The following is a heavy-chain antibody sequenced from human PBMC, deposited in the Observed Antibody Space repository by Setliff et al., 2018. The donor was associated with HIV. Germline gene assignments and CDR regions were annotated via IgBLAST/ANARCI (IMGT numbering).Heavy chain of an antibody. Sequence: GASVKVSCKSSGYSFGSYGTNWVRQAPGQGLEWMGWISPYSGQTTYAQKFQGRVTMTADTSTNTVHMELRSLRSDDTAAYYCASCGSDYYMDVWGRGTTVTVSS. J-gene: IGHJ6*03. CDR2: ISPYSGQT. CDR1: GYSFGSYG. V-gene: IGHV1-18*01. D-gene: IGHD5-12*01. CDR3: ASCGSDYYMDV.